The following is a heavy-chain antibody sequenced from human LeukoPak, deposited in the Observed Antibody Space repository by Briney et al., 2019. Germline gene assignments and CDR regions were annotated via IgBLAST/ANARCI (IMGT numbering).Heavy chain of an antibody. J-gene: IGHJ6*03. V-gene: IGHV3-23*01. CDR2: ISGSGGST. CDR3: AKVSGYDFWSGYYTPRDYYYYYMDV. D-gene: IGHD3-3*01. CDR1: GFTFSSYA. Sequence: GGSLRLSCAASGFTFSSYAMSWVRQAPGKGLEWVSAISGSGGSTYYADSVKGRFTISRDNSKNTLYLQMNSLRAEDTAVYYCAKVSGYDFWSGYYTPRDYYYYYMDVWGKGTTVTVSS.